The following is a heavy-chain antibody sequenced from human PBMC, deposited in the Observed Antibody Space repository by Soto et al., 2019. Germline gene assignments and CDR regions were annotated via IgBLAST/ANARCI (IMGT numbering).Heavy chain of an antibody. CDR1: AFVFSPNS. V-gene: IGHV3-48*02. Sequence: GRSLRLPWEPSAFVFSPNSMNWVRQPPGKGLEWISYISSTSGTIYDAAYVKGRFTIFRENAKNSLFLQMNGLRDDDTAVYYCANQKIRFSVAGTLYGLGVWGQGTTVTVSS. J-gene: IGHJ6*02. CDR3: ANQKIRFSVAGTLYGLGV. D-gene: IGHD6-19*01. CDR2: ISSTSGTI.